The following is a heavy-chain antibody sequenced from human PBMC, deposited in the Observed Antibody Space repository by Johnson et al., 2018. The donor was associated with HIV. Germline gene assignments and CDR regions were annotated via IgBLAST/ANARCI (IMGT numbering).Heavy chain of an antibody. CDR1: GFTFSSYA. CDR2: ISYDGSNK. Sequence: QVQLVESWGGLVQPGRSLRLSCAASGFTFSSYAMHWVRQAPGKGLEWVAVISYDGSNKYYADSVKGRFTISRDNSKNTLYLQMNSLRAEDTAVYYCARDGKVGATPRRACDIWGQGTMVTVSS. J-gene: IGHJ3*02. V-gene: IGHV3-30-3*01. D-gene: IGHD1-26*01. CDR3: ARDGKVGATPRRACDI.